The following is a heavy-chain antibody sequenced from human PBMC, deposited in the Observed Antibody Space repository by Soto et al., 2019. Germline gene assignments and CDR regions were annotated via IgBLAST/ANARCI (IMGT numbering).Heavy chain of an antibody. J-gene: IGHJ6*03. V-gene: IGHV3-23*01. CDR2: ISGSGGST. CDR1: GFTFSSYA. D-gene: IGHD2-15*01. Sequence: GGSLRLSCAASGFTFSSYAMSWVRQAPGKGLEWVSAISGSGGSTYYADSVKGRFTISRDNSKNTLYLQMNSLRAEDTAVYYCAKDPGMYCSGGSCYSANYYYYYMDVWGKGTTVTVSS. CDR3: AKDPGMYCSGGSCYSANYYYYYMDV.